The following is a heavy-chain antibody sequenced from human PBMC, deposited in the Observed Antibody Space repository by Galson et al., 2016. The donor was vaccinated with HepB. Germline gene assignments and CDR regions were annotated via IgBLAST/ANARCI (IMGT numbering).Heavy chain of an antibody. CDR1: GGSISSYY. J-gene: IGHJ4*02. CDR3: ARVSVETVAHDFGGNSGGYDFDY. V-gene: IGHV4-59*01. CDR2: VHYTGST. D-gene: IGHD4-23*01. Sequence: SETLSLTCTVSGGSISSYYWTWIRQPPGKGLEWIGYVHYTGSTNYNPSLKSRVTISVDTSKNQFSLKLSSVTAADTAVYYCARVSVETVAHDFGGNSGGYDFDYWGQGTLVTVSS.